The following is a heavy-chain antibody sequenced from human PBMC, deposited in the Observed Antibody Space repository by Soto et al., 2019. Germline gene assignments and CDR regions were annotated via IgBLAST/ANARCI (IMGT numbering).Heavy chain of an antibody. CDR2: IIPIFGTA. CDR3: ARDRYYGSGRTYYYYGMDV. V-gene: IGHV1-69*13. CDR1: GGTFSSYA. Sequence: SVKVSCKASGGTFSSYAISWVRQAPGQGLEWMGGIIPIFGTANYAQKFQGRVTITADESTSTAYMELSSLRSEDTAVYYCARDRYYGSGRTYYYYGMDVWGQGTTVTVSS. J-gene: IGHJ6*02. D-gene: IGHD3-10*01.